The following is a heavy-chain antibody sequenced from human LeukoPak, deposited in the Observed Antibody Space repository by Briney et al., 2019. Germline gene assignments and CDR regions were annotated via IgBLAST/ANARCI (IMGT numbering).Heavy chain of an antibody. V-gene: IGHV1-18*01. CDR3: ARPLYYDSTGYHQYYFDH. CDR2: ISAYNGNT. CDR1: GYTFTSYG. D-gene: IGHD3-22*01. J-gene: IGHJ4*02. Sequence: ASVKVSCKASGYTFTSYGISWVRQAPGQGLEWMGWISAYNGNTNYAQNLQGRVTMTTETSTSTAYMDLRSLRSDDTAVYYCARPLYYDSTGYHQYYFDHWSQGTLVTVSS.